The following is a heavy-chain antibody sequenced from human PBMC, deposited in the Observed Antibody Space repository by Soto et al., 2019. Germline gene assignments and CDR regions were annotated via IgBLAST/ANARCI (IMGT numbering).Heavy chain of an antibody. CDR3: AAGTDTAMEQGADY. J-gene: IGHJ4*02. Sequence: EVQLVESGGGLVKPGGSLRLSCAGSGFTFSDHSMNWVRQATGKGLEWVSSISTTGRYIYYADSMAGRFTISRDNDKNSVYLQINSLRGEDTAIYYCAAGTDTAMEQGADYWGQGTLVTVSS. CDR1: GFTFSDHS. D-gene: IGHD5-18*01. CDR2: ISTTGRYI. V-gene: IGHV3-21*01.